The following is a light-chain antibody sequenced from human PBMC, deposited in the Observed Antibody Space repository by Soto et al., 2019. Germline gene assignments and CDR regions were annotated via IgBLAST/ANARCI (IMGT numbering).Light chain of an antibody. CDR2: DAS. CDR3: QQYNSYSYT. J-gene: IGKJ2*01. Sequence: DIQMTQSPSTLSASVGDRVTITCRASQSISSWLAWYQQKPGKAPKLLIYDASSLGSGVPSRFSGSGSGTDFTLTISSLQPDDFATYYCQQYNSYSYTFGQGTKLEIK. V-gene: IGKV1-5*01. CDR1: QSISSW.